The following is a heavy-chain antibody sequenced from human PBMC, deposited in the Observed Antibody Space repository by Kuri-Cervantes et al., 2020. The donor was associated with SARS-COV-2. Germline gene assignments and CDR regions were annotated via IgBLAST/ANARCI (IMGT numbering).Heavy chain of an antibody. Sequence: GESLKIPCEASRIMISSYWMHWVRQVPQKGQVWFSRINSSWSSTGYADSVKGRITISRDNAKNTLYLQMNSLRVKDTAVYYCARGDFWNGYYNWYFDLWGRGTLVTVSS. D-gene: IGHD3-3*01. V-gene: IGHV3-74*01. CDR3: ARGDFWNGYYNWYFDL. CDR2: INSSWSST. J-gene: IGHJ2*01. CDR1: RIMISSYW.